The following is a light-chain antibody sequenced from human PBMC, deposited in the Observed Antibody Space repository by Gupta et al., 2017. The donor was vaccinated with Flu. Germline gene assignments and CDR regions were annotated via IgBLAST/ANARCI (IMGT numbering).Light chain of an antibody. V-gene: IGKV2-28*01. Sequence: DIVMTQSPLSLPVTPGEPASISCRSSQSLLHSDGLHYLEWYLQKPGQSPQLLIYWGSYRASGVPDRFSGSGSGTDFTLKISRVEADDVGVYYCMQALQTWTFGQGTKVEIK. CDR3: MQALQTWT. CDR2: WGS. CDR1: QSLLHSDGLHY. J-gene: IGKJ1*01.